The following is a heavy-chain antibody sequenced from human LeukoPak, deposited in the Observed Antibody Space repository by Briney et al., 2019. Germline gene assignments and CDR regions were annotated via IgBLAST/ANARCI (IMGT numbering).Heavy chain of an antibody. CDR2: INPSGGST. V-gene: IGHV1-46*01. CDR1: GYTFTRYY. CDR3: ARVHDYGDLRYLDY. D-gene: IGHD4-17*01. J-gene: IGHJ4*02. Sequence: ASVKVSCKASGYTFTRYYMYWVRHAPGQGLEWMGIINPSGGSTSYSQKFQGRVTMTSDTSTSTVYMELSRLRSEDTAVYYCARVHDYGDLRYLDYWGQGTLVTVSS.